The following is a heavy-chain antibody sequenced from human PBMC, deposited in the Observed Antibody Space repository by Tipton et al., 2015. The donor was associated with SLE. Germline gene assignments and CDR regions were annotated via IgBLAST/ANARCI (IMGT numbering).Heavy chain of an antibody. Sequence: SLRLSCAASGFTFSSYAMNWVRQAPGKGLEWVSGFSASGGSTYYADSVKGRFTISRDNSQKTMYLQMSSLRAEDTAVYYCARRRFQSAPDYWGQGALVSVSS. CDR3: ARRRFQSAPDY. D-gene: IGHD2-21*02. V-gene: IGHV3-23*01. CDR2: FSASGGST. CDR1: GFTFSSYA. J-gene: IGHJ4*02.